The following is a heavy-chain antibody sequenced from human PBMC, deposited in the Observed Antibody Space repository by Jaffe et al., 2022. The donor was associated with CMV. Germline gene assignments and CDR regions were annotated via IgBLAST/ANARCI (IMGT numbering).Heavy chain of an antibody. CDR2: IYYSGST. CDR3: ARQGAGIAARPIDY. D-gene: IGHD6-6*01. Sequence: QLQLQESGPGLVKPSETLSLTCTVSGGSISSSSYYWGWIRQPPGKGLEWIGSIYYSGSTYYNPSLKSRVTISVDTSKNQFSLKLSSVTAADTAVYYCARQGAGIAARPIDYWGQGTLVTVSS. J-gene: IGHJ4*02. V-gene: IGHV4-39*01. CDR1: GGSISSSSYY.